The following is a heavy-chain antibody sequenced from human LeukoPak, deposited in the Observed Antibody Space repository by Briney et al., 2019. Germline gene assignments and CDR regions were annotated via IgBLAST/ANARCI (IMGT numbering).Heavy chain of an antibody. CDR1: GYTFTGYY. CDR2: NNPNSGGT. CDR3: ARDTGAARLWFDP. J-gene: IGHJ5*02. D-gene: IGHD6-6*01. Sequence: ASVKVSCKASGYTFTGYYMHWVRQAPGQGLEWMGWNNPNSGGTNYAQKFQGRVTMTRDTSISTAYMELSRLRSDDTAVYYCARDTGAARLWFDPWGQGTLVTVSS. V-gene: IGHV1-2*02.